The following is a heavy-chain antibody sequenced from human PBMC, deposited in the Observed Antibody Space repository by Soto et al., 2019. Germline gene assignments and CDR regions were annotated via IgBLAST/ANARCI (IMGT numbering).Heavy chain of an antibody. V-gene: IGHV3-74*01. CDR3: GRGASGSYRLDY. Sequence: EVQLVESGGGLVQPGGSLRLSCAASGFTFSSFWMHWVRQPPGKGLVWVSRINSDGSSTNYADSVKGQFTISRDNAKNTLYLQMNSLRAEDTAVYYCGRGASGSYRLDYWGQGTLVTVSS. CDR1: GFTFSSFW. D-gene: IGHD3-10*01. CDR2: INSDGSST. J-gene: IGHJ4*02.